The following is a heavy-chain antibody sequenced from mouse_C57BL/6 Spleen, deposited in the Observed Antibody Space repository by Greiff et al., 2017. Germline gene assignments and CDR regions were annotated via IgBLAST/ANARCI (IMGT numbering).Heavy chain of an antibody. CDR2: IYPGSGST. D-gene: IGHD1-1*01. V-gene: IGHV1-55*01. Sequence: QVQLQQPGAELVKPGASVKMSCKASGYTFTSYWITWVKQRPGQGLEWIGDIYPGSGSTNYNEKFKSKVTLTVDTSSSTAYMQLSSLTSEDSAVYYCARESSYGYYAMDYWGQGTSVTVSS. CDR1: GYTFTSYW. J-gene: IGHJ4*01. CDR3: ARESSYGYYAMDY.